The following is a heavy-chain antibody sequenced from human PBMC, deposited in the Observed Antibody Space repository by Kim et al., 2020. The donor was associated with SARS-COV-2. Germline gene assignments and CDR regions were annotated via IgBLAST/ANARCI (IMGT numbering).Heavy chain of an antibody. CDR2: INHSGST. CDR1: GGSFSGYY. Sequence: SETLSLTCAVYGGSFSGYYWSWIRQPPGKGLEWIGEINHSGSTNYNPSLKSRVTISVDTSKNQFSLKLSSVTAADTAVYYCARGRPSSNYYYYYGMDVWGQGTTVPVCS. J-gene: IGHJ6*02. CDR3: ARGRPSSNYYYYYGMDV. D-gene: IGHD2-2*01. V-gene: IGHV4-34*01.